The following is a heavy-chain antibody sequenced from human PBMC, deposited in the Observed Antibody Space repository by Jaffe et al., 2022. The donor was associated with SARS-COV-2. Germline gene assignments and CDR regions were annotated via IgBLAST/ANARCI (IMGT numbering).Heavy chain of an antibody. CDR1: GFTFSSYA. CDR3: AKTRGVVVITKGWYFDL. J-gene: IGHJ2*01. CDR2: ISGSGGST. D-gene: IGHD3-22*01. V-gene: IGHV3-23*01. Sequence: EVQLLESGGGLVQPGGSLRLSCAASGFTFSSYAMSWVRQAPGKGLEWVSAISGSGGSTYYADSVKGRFTISRDNSKNTLYLQMNSLRAEDTAVYYCAKTRGVVVITKGWYFDLWGRGTLVTVSS.